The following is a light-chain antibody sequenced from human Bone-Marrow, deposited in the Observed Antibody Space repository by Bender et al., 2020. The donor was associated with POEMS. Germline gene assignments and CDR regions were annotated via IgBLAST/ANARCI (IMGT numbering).Light chain of an antibody. CDR3: SSYTISSPPYV. J-gene: IGLJ1*01. CDR2: EDS. CDR1: SSDVGAYNY. Sequence: QSALTQPASVSGSPGQSITIFCTGTSSDVGAYNYVSWYQQRPGKAPKVMIYEDSERPSGVSDRFSGSKSGNTASLTISGLQAEDEAHYYCSSYTISSPPYVFGTGTKVTVL. V-gene: IGLV2-14*01.